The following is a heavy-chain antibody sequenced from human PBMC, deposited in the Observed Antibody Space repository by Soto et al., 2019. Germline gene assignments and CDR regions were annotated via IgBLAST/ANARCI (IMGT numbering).Heavy chain of an antibody. V-gene: IGHV1-3*01. CDR2: INAGNGNT. J-gene: IGHJ6*02. Sequence: ASVKVSCKAIGYSFTSHYMHWVRQAPGQRLEWMGWINAGNGNTKYSQKFQGRVTITRDTSASTAYMELSSLRSEDTAVYYCARDTGGYCSSTSCYSGSASHNYYYYGMDVWGQGTTVTVSS. D-gene: IGHD2-2*01. CDR3: ARDTGGYCSSTSCYSGSASHNYYYYGMDV. CDR1: GYSFTSHY.